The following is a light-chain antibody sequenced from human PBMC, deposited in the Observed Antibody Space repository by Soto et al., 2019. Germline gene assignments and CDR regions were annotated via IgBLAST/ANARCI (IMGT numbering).Light chain of an antibody. J-gene: IGLJ2*01. Sequence: QSALTQPASVSGSPGRWITISCTGTRSDIGAYNFVSWYQQHPGKAPKLMLYDVNIRPSGVSNRFSGSKSGNTASLTISGLQAEDEADYYCTSWTTSTTMIFGGGTKLTVL. CDR3: TSWTTSTTMI. CDR1: RSDIGAYNF. V-gene: IGLV2-14*03. CDR2: DVN.